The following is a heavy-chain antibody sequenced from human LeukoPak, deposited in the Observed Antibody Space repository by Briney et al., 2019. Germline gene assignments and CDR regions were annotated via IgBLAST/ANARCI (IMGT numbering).Heavy chain of an antibody. J-gene: IGHJ6*02. CDR1: GFTVSRNY. D-gene: IGHD2-21*02. V-gene: IGHV3-53*01. CDR3: ARDSETETGWYYYGMDV. CDR2: LYSGGSA. Sequence: GGSLRLSCAASGFTVSRNYMNWVRLAPGKGLEWIAVLYSGGSAYYADSVKGRFTISRDNSKNTLYLQIYSLRAEDTAVYYCARDSETETGWYYYGMDVWGQGTTVTVSS.